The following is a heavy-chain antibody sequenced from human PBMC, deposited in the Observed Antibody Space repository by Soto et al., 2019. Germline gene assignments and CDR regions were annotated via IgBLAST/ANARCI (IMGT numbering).Heavy chain of an antibody. CDR3: AKTKQWLVKDYDFGMDV. Sequence: EVQLLESGGGLVQPGGSLRLSCAASGFTFSSYAMNWVRHAPGKGLEWVSGISGSGVTTYYADSVKGRFTISRDNSKNTLFLQMNSLRADDTAVYYCAKTKQWLVKDYDFGMDVWGQGTTVTVSS. CDR2: ISGSGVTT. D-gene: IGHD6-19*01. V-gene: IGHV3-23*01. CDR1: GFTFSSYA. J-gene: IGHJ6*02.